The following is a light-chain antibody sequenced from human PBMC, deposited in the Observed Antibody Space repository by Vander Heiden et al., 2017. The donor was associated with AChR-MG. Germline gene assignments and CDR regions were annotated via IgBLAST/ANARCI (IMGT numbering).Light chain of an antibody. CDR3: ETWDSNTRV. CDR1: SGHSSYI. CDR2: LEGSGSY. Sequence: QPVLTQSTSASASLGSSVKLTCTLSSGHSSYIIAWHQQQPGKAPRYLMKLEGSGSYNKGSGVPDRFSGSSSGADRYLTISNLQSEDEADYYCETWDSNTRVFGGGTKLNVL. V-gene: IGLV4-60*03. J-gene: IGLJ3*02.